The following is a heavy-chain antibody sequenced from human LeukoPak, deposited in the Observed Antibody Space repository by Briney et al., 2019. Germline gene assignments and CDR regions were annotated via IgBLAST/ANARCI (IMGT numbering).Heavy chain of an antibody. Sequence: PGGSLRLSCAASGFTFGSYWMSWVRQAPGKGLEWVANIKQDGSEKYYVDSVKGRFTISRDNAKNSLYLQMNSLRAEDTAVYYCARDPPRYDSSGYFSWGQGTLVTVSS. V-gene: IGHV3-7*01. D-gene: IGHD3-22*01. CDR2: IKQDGSEK. J-gene: IGHJ5*02. CDR1: GFTFGSYW. CDR3: ARDPPRYDSSGYFS.